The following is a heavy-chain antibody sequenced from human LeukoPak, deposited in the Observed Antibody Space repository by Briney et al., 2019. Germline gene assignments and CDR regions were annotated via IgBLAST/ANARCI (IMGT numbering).Heavy chain of an antibody. CDR2: TSSNGGST. CDR3: ARGSTGI. D-gene: IGHD1-1*01. CDR1: GFTFSSYA. J-gene: IGHJ3*02. V-gene: IGHV3-64*01. Sequence: QPGGSLRLSCAASGFTFSSYAMHWVRQAPGKGLEYVSATSSNGGSTYYANSVKGRFTISRDNSKNTLYLQMGSLRAEDMAVYYCARGSTGIWGQGTMVTVSS.